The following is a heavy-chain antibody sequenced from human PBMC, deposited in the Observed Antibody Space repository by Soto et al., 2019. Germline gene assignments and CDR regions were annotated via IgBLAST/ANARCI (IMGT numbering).Heavy chain of an antibody. D-gene: IGHD6-19*01. CDR3: ARGPLKAVAHPWYFDY. CDR2: INHSGST. CDR1: GGSFSGYY. J-gene: IGHJ4*02. V-gene: IGHV4-34*01. Sequence: PSETLSLTCAVYGGSFSGYYWSWIRQPPGKGLEWIGEINHSGSTNYNPSLKSRVTISVDTSKNQFPLKLSSVTAADTAVYYCARGPLKAVAHPWYFDYWGQGTLVTVSS.